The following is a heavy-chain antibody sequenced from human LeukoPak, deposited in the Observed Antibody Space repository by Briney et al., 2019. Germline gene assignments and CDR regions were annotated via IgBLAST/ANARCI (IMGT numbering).Heavy chain of an antibody. V-gene: IGHV4-4*07. CDR1: GGAISSYH. Sequence: PSETLSLTCAASGGAISSYHWSWIRQPAGKGLEWIGSIYSSGSTSYNPSLKSRATMSVDTSKKQFSLKMRSVTAADTAVYYCASVDYYGSGSYDDAFDIWGQGTMVTVSS. D-gene: IGHD3-10*01. CDR3: ASVDYYGSGSYDDAFDI. J-gene: IGHJ3*02. CDR2: IYSSGST.